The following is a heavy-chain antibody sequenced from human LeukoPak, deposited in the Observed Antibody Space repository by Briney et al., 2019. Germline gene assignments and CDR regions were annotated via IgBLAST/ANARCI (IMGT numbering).Heavy chain of an antibody. Sequence: SETLSLTCTVSGGSISRSYWSWMRQPAGKGPEWIGRIYGSGTITYNPSLESRVTMSVDTSKNQFSLKLRSVTAADTAVYYCARLRVGYDILTGRQPLYYFDYWGQGTLVTVSS. J-gene: IGHJ4*02. CDR1: GGSISRSY. CDR2: IYGSGTI. D-gene: IGHD3-9*01. CDR3: ARLRVGYDILTGRQPLYYFDY. V-gene: IGHV4-4*07.